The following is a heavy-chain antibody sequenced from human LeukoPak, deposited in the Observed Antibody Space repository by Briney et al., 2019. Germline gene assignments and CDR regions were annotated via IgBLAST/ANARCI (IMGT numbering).Heavy chain of an antibody. Sequence: ASVNVSCTASGYTFTSYGISWGRQAPGQGLEWMGWISAYNGNTNYAQKLQGRVTMTTDTSTSTAYMELRSLRSDDTAVYYCARSFYSYGQYYFDYWGQGTLVTVSS. CDR2: ISAYNGNT. J-gene: IGHJ4*02. CDR1: GYTFTSYG. V-gene: IGHV1-18*01. CDR3: ARSFYSYGQYYFDY. D-gene: IGHD5-18*01.